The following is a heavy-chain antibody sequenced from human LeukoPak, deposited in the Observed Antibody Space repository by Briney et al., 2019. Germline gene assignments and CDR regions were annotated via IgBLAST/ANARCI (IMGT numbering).Heavy chain of an antibody. CDR3: VREARGYHYTYFDY. CDR1: GFTLGSHD. V-gene: IGHV3-13*01. D-gene: IGHD5-18*01. Sequence: GGSLRLSCTASGFTLGSHDMHWVRQVPGQGLEWVAAVSSGFHAFFADSVQGRFTVSREDARNSLYLQMNSLRAGDTAVYYCVREARGYHYTYFDYWGQGTLVTVSS. CDR2: VSSGFHA. J-gene: IGHJ4*02.